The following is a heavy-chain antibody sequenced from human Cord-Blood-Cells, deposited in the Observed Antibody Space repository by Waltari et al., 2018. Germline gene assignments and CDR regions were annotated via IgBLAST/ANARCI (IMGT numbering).Heavy chain of an antibody. CDR3: ASDLSGVDAFDI. Sequence: QVQLVQSGAEVKKPGASVTVSCKASGYTFTGYYMHWVRQAPGQGLEWMGWINPNSGDTNYAQKFQGWVTMTRDTSISTAYMELSRLRSDDTAVYYCASDLSGVDAFDIWGQGTMVTVSS. CDR2: INPNSGDT. CDR1: GYTFTGYY. V-gene: IGHV1-2*04. D-gene: IGHD7-27*01. J-gene: IGHJ3*02.